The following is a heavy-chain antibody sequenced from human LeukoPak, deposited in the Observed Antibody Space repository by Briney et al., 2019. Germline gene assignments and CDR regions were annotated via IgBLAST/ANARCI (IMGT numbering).Heavy chain of an antibody. CDR3: ATDSGPSDSSIRYYFDY. D-gene: IGHD6-13*01. J-gene: IGHJ4*02. Sequence: GASVKVSCKVSGYTLTELSMHWVRQAPGKGLEWMGGFDPEDGETIYAQKFQGRVTMTEDTSTDTAYMELSSLRSEDTAVYYCATDSGPSDSSIRYYFDYWGQGTLVTVSS. V-gene: IGHV1-24*01. CDR2: FDPEDGET. CDR1: GYTLTELS.